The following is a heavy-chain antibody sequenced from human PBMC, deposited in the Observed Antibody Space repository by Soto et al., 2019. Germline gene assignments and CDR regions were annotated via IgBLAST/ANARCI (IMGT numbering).Heavy chain of an antibody. CDR2: ISGSGDST. CDR3: AKSLYYYDSSGRGSFDI. CDR1: GFTFSRYA. Sequence: EVQLLESGGGLVQPGGSLRLSCAASGFTFSRYAMSWVRQAPGKGLEWVSAISGSGDSTYYADSVKGRFTISRDNSKNTLYLQMNSVRVEDTAVYYCAKSLYYYDSSGRGSFDIWGQGTMVTVSS. D-gene: IGHD3-22*01. J-gene: IGHJ3*02. V-gene: IGHV3-23*01.